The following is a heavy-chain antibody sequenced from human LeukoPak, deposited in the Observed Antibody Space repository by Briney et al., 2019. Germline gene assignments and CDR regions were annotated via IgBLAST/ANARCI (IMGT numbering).Heavy chain of an antibody. CDR2: INHSGST. J-gene: IGHJ3*02. CDR3: ARSPHSSWYPMGALEI. D-gene: IGHD6-13*01. Sequence: SETLSLTCAVYGGSFSHYYWSWIRQPPGKGLEWIGEINHSGSTNYNPSLKSRVTVSVDTSKNQFSLKLSSVTAADTAVYYCARSPHSSWYPMGALEIWGQGTMVTVSS. V-gene: IGHV4-34*01. CDR1: GGSFSHYY.